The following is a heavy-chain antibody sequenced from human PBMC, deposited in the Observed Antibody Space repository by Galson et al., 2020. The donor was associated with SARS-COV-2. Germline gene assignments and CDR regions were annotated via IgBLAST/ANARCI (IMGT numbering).Heavy chain of an antibody. D-gene: IGHD6-19*01. CDR1: GFIFRDSA. J-gene: IGHJ4*02. CDR2: ISASGGTT. V-gene: IGHV3-23*01. Sequence: GGSLRLSCAASGFIFRDSAMTWVRPAPGKGLEWVAAISASGGTTYYADSVKGRFIISRDNSKNTLYLQMSSLRAEDTAIYYCAKRGFTTGWHGAHWGQGTLVTVSS. CDR3: AKRGFTTGWHGAH.